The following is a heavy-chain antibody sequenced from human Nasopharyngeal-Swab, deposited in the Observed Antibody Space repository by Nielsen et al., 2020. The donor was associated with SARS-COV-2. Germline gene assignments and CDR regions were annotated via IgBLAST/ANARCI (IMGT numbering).Heavy chain of an antibody. D-gene: IGHD3-3*01. CDR3: AKEPRITIFGVVIQPPELGI. Sequence: GESLKISCAASGFTFSSYAMSWVRQAPGKGLEWVSAISGSGGSTYYADSVKGRFTISRDNSKNTLYLQMNSLRAEDTAVYYCAKEPRITIFGVVIQPPELGIWGQGTMVTVSS. CDR1: GFTFSSYA. J-gene: IGHJ3*02. V-gene: IGHV3-23*01. CDR2: ISGSGGST.